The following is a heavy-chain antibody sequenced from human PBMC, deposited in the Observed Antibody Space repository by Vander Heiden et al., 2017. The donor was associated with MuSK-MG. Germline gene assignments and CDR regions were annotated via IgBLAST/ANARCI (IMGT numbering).Heavy chain of an antibody. CDR3: ARDQGRIYGY. Sequence: EVQLVESGGGLVKPGGSLRPSCAASGFTFSSYSMNWVRQAPGKGLEWVSSISSSSSYIYYADSVKGRFTNSRDNAKNSLYLQMNSLRADDTAVYYCARDQGRIYGYWGQGTLVTVSS. J-gene: IGHJ4*02. CDR2: ISSSSSYI. V-gene: IGHV3-21*01. CDR1: GFTFSSYS. D-gene: IGHD3-10*01.